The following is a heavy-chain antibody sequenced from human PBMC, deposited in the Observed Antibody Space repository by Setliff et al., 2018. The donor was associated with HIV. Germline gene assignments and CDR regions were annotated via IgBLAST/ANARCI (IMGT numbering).Heavy chain of an antibody. V-gene: IGHV4-34*01. Sequence: SETLSLTCAVYGGPFSGYYWSWIRQPPGKGLEWIGEINHSGSTNYNPSRQSRVTISVDTSKNQFSLKLSSVTAADTAVYYCARLSGDYYYFDYWGQGTLVT. CDR2: INHSGST. D-gene: IGHD2-21*02. J-gene: IGHJ4*02. CDR1: GGPFSGYY. CDR3: ARLSGDYYYFDY.